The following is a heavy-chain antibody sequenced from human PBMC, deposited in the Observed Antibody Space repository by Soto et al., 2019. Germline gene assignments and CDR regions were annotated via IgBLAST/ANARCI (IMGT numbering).Heavy chain of an antibody. V-gene: IGHV3-30-3*01. J-gene: IGHJ6*02. CDR3: ARDWSRYGRNYYGMDV. Sequence: QVQLVESGGGVVQPGRSLRLSCAGSGFTFSSYAMHWVRQAPGKGLEWVAVISFDGNNEYYADSVKGRFTISRDSSKNTLFLQMNSLRPEDTAVYYCARDWSRYGRNYYGMDVWGQGTTVTVSS. CDR1: GFTFSSYA. CDR2: ISFDGNNE. D-gene: IGHD3-3*01.